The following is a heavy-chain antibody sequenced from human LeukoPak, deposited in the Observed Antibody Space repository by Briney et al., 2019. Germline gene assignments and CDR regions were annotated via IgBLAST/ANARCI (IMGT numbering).Heavy chain of an antibody. CDR2: INHSGST. Sequence: GSLRLSCAASGFTFSDYYMSWVRQPPGKGLEWIGEINHSGSTNYNPSLKSRVTISVDTSKNQFSLKLSSVTAADTAVYYCASGPGYCSSTSCSSYYYYYGMDVWGQGTTVTVSS. CDR3: ASGPGYCSSTSCSSYYYYYGMDV. J-gene: IGHJ6*02. D-gene: IGHD2-2*01. V-gene: IGHV4-34*01. CDR1: GFTFSDYY.